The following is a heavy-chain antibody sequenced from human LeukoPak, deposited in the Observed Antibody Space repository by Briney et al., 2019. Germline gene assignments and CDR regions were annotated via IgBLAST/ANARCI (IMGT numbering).Heavy chain of an antibody. Sequence: GGSLRLSCAASGFTFSDYYMIWIRQAPGKGLEWLSYISSSSAHTNYADSVKGRFTISRDNAKNSLYLQMNSLRAEDTAVYYCARELGATRGYFDYWGQGTLVTVSS. CDR2: ISSSSAHT. D-gene: IGHD1-26*01. CDR1: GFTFSDYY. J-gene: IGHJ4*02. V-gene: IGHV3-11*05. CDR3: ARELGATRGYFDY.